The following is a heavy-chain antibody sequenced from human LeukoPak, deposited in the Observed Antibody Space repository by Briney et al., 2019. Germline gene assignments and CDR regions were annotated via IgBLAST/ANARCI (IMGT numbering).Heavy chain of an antibody. CDR3: AELGITMIGGV. Sequence: GGSLRLSCAASGFTFSSYTMNWVRQAPGKGLEWVSSISSSSSYIYYVDSVKGRFTISRDNAKNSLYLQMNSLRAEDTAVYYCAELGITMIGGVWGKGTTVTISS. CDR2: ISSSSSYI. V-gene: IGHV3-21*01. CDR1: GFTFSSYT. D-gene: IGHD3-10*02. J-gene: IGHJ6*04.